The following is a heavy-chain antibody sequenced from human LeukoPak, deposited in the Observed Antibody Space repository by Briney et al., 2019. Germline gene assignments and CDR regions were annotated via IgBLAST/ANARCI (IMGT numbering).Heavy chain of an antibody. CDR2: IIPMVGVT. D-gene: IGHD2-2*02. J-gene: IGHJ6*02. CDR1: GGTFSKFA. Sequence: GASVKVSCKASGGTFSKFAVSWVRQAPGQGLEWLGRIIPMVGVTHYGQKFQGRVTITEDRATNTAHMELRSLRYEDTAVYYCARVQAVGVPVSIDAYYAYGMDVWGQGNTVTVSS. CDR3: ARVQAVGVPVSIDAYYAYGMDV. V-gene: IGHV1-69*04.